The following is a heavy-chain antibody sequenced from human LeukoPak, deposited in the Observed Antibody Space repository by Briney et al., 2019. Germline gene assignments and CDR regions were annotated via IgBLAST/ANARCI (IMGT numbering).Heavy chain of an antibody. J-gene: IGHJ3*02. Sequence: GRSLRLSCAASGFTFSSYWMHWVRQAPGKGLVWVSRINSDGSSTSYADSVKGRFTISRDNAKNTLYLQMNSLRAEDTAVYYCARDYGDYDAFDIWGQGTMVTVSS. CDR1: GFTFSSYW. V-gene: IGHV3-74*01. CDR3: ARDYGDYDAFDI. CDR2: INSDGSST. D-gene: IGHD4-17*01.